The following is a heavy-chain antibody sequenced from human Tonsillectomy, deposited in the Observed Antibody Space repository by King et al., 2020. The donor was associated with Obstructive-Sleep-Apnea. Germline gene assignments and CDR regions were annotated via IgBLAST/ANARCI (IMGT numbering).Heavy chain of an antibody. Sequence: LVQSGAEVKKPGESLKISCKGSGYSFTTYWIDWVRQMPGQGLEWMGIIYLSDSDTRYSPSFHGKVTISADKYITTAYLHWRSLKASDTAMYYCASPSIVGALNHFDYWGQGTLVTVSS. CDR1: GYSFTTYW. CDR3: ASPSIVGALNHFDY. D-gene: IGHD1-26*01. J-gene: IGHJ4*02. CDR2: IYLSDSDT. V-gene: IGHV5-51*01.